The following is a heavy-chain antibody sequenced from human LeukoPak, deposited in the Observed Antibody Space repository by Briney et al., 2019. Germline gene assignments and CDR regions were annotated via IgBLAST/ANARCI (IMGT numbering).Heavy chain of an antibody. CDR3: AKDRCSNGIGCYYYYMDV. CDR2: IQLDGSNE. Sequence: GSLRLSCAASGFTFSSYGMHWVRQAPGKGLEWVAYIQLDGSNEQYADSVKGRFSISRDSSKNILYLQMNSLRAEDTAVYYCAKDRCSNGIGCYYYYMDVWGKGTTVTISS. J-gene: IGHJ6*03. V-gene: IGHV3-30*02. D-gene: IGHD2-8*01. CDR1: GFTFSSYG.